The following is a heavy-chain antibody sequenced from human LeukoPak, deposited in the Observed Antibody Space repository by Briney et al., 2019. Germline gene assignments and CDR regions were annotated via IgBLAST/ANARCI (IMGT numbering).Heavy chain of an antibody. CDR1: GFTVRSKY. V-gene: IGHV3-53*01. D-gene: IGHD3-10*01. Sequence: PGGSLRLSCATSGFTVRSKYMTWVRQAPGKGLEWVSVIYSGDYTYYADSVKGRFTISRDNSKNTLYLQMNSLRAEDTAVYYCATDDYGSENYYNGSPYYYGMDVWGQGTTVTVSS. J-gene: IGHJ6*02. CDR2: IYSGDYT. CDR3: ATDDYGSENYYNGSPYYYGMDV.